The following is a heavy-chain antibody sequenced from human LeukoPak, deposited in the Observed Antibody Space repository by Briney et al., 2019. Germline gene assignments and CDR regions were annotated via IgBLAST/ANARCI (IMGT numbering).Heavy chain of an antibody. CDR2: IYYSGST. V-gene: IGHV4-59*01. D-gene: IGHD3-10*01. Sequence: PSETLSLTCTVSGGSISSYYWSWIRQPPGKGLEWIGYIYYSGSTNYNPSLKSRVTISVDTSKSQFSLKLSSVTAADTAVYYCARDPAGYYGSGSYYNPYYYYGMDVWGQGTTVTVSS. CDR3: ARDPAGYYGSGSYYNPYYYYGMDV. J-gene: IGHJ6*02. CDR1: GGSISSYY.